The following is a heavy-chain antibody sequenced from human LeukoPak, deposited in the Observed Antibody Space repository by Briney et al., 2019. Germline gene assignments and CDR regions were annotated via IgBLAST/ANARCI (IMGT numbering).Heavy chain of an antibody. J-gene: IGHJ6*02. CDR1: GGTFSSYA. Sequence: ASVTVSCKASGGTFSSYAISWVRQAPGQGLEWMGGIIPIFGTANYAQKFQGRVTITADESTSTAYMGLSSLRSEDTAVYYCARGAPRGEGLENDFWSGYSTYYYYYGMDVWGQGTTVTVSS. V-gene: IGHV1-69*13. CDR3: ARGAPRGEGLENDFWSGYSTYYYYYGMDV. CDR2: IIPIFGTA. D-gene: IGHD3-3*01.